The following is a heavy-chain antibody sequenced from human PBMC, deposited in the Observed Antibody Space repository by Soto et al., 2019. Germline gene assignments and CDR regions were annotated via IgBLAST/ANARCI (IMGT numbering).Heavy chain of an antibody. CDR3: ARDSTSGGWYQHYY. J-gene: IGHJ4*02. D-gene: IGHD6-19*01. V-gene: IGHV4-61*01. Sequence: SETLSLTCTVSGGSVSSGSYYWIWIRQPPGKGLEWIGYIYYSGSTNYNPSLKSRVTISVDTSKNQFSLKLSSVTAADTAVYYCARDSTSGGWYQHYYWCQGTLVTVS. CDR1: GGSVSSGSYY. CDR2: IYYSGST.